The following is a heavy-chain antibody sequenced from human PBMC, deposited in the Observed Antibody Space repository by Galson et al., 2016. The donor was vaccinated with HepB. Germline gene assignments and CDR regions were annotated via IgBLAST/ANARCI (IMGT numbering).Heavy chain of an antibody. CDR2: ISDYNGDR. CDR3: GRGSSWRFFDS. D-gene: IGHD6-13*01. J-gene: IGHJ4*02. CDR1: GYTFTSYG. V-gene: IGHV1-18*01. Sequence: SVKVSCKASGYTFTSYGIAWVRQAPGRGLEWMGWISDYNGDRNYAENLQGRVTLTTDTSTSTAYMEMTSLTSDDTAVYYCGRGSSWRFFDSWGQGTLVTVSS.